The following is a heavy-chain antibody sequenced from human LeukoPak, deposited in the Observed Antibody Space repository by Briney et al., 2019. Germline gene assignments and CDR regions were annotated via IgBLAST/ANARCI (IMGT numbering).Heavy chain of an antibody. D-gene: IGHD6-13*01. CDR3: ARGAIQQLVLDY. CDR2: INVGNGNT. Sequence: ASVKVSCKASGYTFTSYAMHWMRQAPGQRLEWMGWINVGNGNTKYSQKFQGRVTITRDTSASTAYMELSSLRSEDTAVYYCARGAIQQLVLDYWGQGTLVTVSS. CDR1: GYTFTSYA. J-gene: IGHJ4*02. V-gene: IGHV1-3*01.